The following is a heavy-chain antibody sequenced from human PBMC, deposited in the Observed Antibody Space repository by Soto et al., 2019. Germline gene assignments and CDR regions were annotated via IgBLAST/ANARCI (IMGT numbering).Heavy chain of an antibody. CDR2: ISGSGGST. CDR1: GFTFSSYA. Sequence: GGSLRLSCAASGFTFSSYAMSWVRQAPGKGLEWVSAISGSGGSTYYADSVKGRFTISRDNSKNTLYLQMNSLRAEDTAVYYRAKVGVSGSGSRAFDIWGQGTMVTVSS. V-gene: IGHV3-23*01. CDR3: AKVGVSGSGSRAFDI. J-gene: IGHJ3*02. D-gene: IGHD3-10*01.